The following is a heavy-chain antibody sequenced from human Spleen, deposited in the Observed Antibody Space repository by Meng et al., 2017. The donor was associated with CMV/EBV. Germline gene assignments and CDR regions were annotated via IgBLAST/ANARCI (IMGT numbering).Heavy chain of an antibody. Sequence: GGSLRLSCKGSGYSFTSYWIGWVRQMPGKGLEWMGIIYPGDSDTRYSPSFQGQVTISADKSISTAYLQWSSLKASDTAIYYRARGKYNWRDGNWFDPWGQGTLVTVSS. J-gene: IGHJ5*02. D-gene: IGHD1-1*01. CDR3: ARGKYNWRDGNWFDP. V-gene: IGHV5-51*01. CDR1: GYSFTSYW. CDR2: IYPGDSDT.